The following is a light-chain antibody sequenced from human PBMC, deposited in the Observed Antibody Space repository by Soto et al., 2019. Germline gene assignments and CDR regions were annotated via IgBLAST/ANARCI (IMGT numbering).Light chain of an antibody. CDR2: EVS. V-gene: IGLV2-14*01. CDR3: SSYTSSSTYV. Sequence: QSALTQPASVSGSPGQSITISCTGTSSDVGTYNYVSWYQLHPGKAPKLMVYEVSNRPSGVSNRFSGSKSGNTASLTISGLQAEDEAHYHCSSYTSSSTYVFGTGTKLTVL. CDR1: SSDVGTYNY. J-gene: IGLJ1*01.